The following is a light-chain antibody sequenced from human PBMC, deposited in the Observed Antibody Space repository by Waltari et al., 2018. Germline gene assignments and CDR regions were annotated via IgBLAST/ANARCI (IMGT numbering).Light chain of an antibody. CDR1: QSILYSSNNKNY. J-gene: IGKJ1*01. CDR2: WAS. Sequence: DLVMNQPPDSLPVSLGVRATITCQPSQSILYSSNNKNYLTWYQQKPAQPPKLLIYWASTRESGVPDRFSGSGSGTDLTLTISSLQAEDVAVYYCQQYYRTPPSFGQGTKVEIK. CDR3: QQYYRTPPS. V-gene: IGKV4-1*01.